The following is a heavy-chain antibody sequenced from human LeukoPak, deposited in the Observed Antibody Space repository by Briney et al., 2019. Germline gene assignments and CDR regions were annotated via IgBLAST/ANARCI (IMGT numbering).Heavy chain of an antibody. V-gene: IGHV3-30*02. CDR3: AKGVEQRYYYYYRDV. J-gene: IGHJ6*03. D-gene: IGHD6-25*01. CDR2: IRYDGSNK. CDR1: GFTFSSYG. Sequence: GGSLRLSCAASGFTFSSYGMHWVRQAPGKGLEWVAFIRYDGSNKYYADSVKGRFTISRDNSKNTLYLQMNSLRAEDTAVYYRAKGVEQRYYYYYRDVWGKGTTVTVS.